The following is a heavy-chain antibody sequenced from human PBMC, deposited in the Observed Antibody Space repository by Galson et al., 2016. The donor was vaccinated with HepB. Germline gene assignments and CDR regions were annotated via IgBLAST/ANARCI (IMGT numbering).Heavy chain of an antibody. Sequence: SLRLSCAVSGFTYSAAFLSWVRQAPGKGLEWVGRIKAKTAGEATDYAAPVKGRFTISRDDSKNTHFLQMNSLKIDDSAVYYCAIDLPHDSACYHYGPISCNYYGLDVWGQGTTVTVSS. CDR2: IKAKTAGEAT. CDR3: AIDLPHDSACYHYGPISCNYYGLDV. CDR1: GFTYSAAF. J-gene: IGHJ6*01. D-gene: IGHD3-22*01. V-gene: IGHV3-15*01.